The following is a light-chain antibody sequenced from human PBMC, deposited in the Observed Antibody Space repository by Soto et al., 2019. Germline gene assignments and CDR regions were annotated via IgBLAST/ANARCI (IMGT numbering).Light chain of an antibody. Sequence: EIVLTQSPGTVSLSPGERATLSCRASQSVSSNYLAWYQQTPGQAPRLLVYGASNRATGIPDRFSGSGSGTEFTLTISRLEPEDFAVYYCQQYATSMYTFGQGTKLEIK. V-gene: IGKV3-20*01. CDR2: GAS. CDR3: QQYATSMYT. J-gene: IGKJ2*01. CDR1: QSVSSNY.